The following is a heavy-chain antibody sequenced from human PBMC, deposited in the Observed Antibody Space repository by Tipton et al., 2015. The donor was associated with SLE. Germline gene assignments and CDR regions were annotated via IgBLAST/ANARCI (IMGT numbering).Heavy chain of an antibody. V-gene: IGHV3-11*05. J-gene: IGHJ4*02. CDR3: ARAGSGSGWFTYFDY. Sequence: LSLTCTVSGGSISSYYMSWIRQAPGKGLEWVSYISSSSSYTNYADSAKGRFTISRDNAKNSLYLQMNSLRAEDTAVYYCARAGSGSGWFTYFDYWGQGTLVTVSS. CDR1: GGSISSYY. D-gene: IGHD6-19*01. CDR2: ISSSSSYT.